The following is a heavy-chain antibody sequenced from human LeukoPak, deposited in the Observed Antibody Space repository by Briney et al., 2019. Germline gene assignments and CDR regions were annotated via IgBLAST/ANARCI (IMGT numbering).Heavy chain of an antibody. Sequence: GGSLRLSCAASGFTFSSYGMHWVRQAPGKGLEWMAVISYDGSNKYYADSVKGRFTISRDNSKNTLYLQMNSLRAEDTAVYYCAKDHYDSSGYIPNWGQGTLVTVSS. CDR2: ISYDGSNK. CDR3: AKDHYDSSGYIPN. J-gene: IGHJ4*02. CDR1: GFTFSSYG. D-gene: IGHD3-22*01. V-gene: IGHV3-30*18.